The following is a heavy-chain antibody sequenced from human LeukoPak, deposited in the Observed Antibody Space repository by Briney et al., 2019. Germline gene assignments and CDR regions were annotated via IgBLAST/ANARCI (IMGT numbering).Heavy chain of an antibody. Sequence: GGSLRLSCAASGFNFTTYWMSWVRQAPGKGLEWVANIKQDGSEKYYVDSVKGRLTISRDNAKKSLYLQMNSLRDEDTAVYYCARDWMEGATFEVQGPVDYWGQGTLVTVAS. CDR1: GFNFTTYW. CDR2: IKQDGSEK. V-gene: IGHV3-7*01. J-gene: IGHJ4*02. D-gene: IGHD1-26*01. CDR3: ARDWMEGATFEVQGPVDY.